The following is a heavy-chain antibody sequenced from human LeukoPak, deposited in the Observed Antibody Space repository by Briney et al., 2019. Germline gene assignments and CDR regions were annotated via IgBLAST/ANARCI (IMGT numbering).Heavy chain of an antibody. V-gene: IGHV3-23*01. Sequence: GGSLRLSCAPSGLTFIIYAMSWVRPAPGRGREWVSAISGCWGSTYYADSLKGRVTLSRDNSKNTLYLQMNSLRAEDTAVYYCAKARVAAGNPNLFEPWGQGTLVTVSS. J-gene: IGHJ5*02. D-gene: IGHD6-13*01. CDR2: ISGCWGST. CDR3: AKARVAAGNPNLFEP. CDR1: GLTFIIYA.